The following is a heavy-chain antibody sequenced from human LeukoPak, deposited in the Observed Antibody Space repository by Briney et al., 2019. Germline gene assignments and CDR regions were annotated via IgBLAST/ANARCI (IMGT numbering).Heavy chain of an antibody. V-gene: IGHV5-51*01. D-gene: IGHD6-13*01. J-gene: IGHJ3*02. CDR3: ATLSSSWFWSAFDI. CDR2: IYLGDSDT. CDR1: GYSFTSYW. Sequence: GESLKISCKGSGYSFTSYWIGWVRQMPGKGLEWMGIIYLGDSDTKYSPSFQGQVTISADKSISTAYLQWSSLKASDTAMYYCATLSSSWFWSAFDIWGQGTMVTVSS.